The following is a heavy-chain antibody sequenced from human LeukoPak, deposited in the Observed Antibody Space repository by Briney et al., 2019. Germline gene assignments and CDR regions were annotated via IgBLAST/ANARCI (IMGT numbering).Heavy chain of an antibody. D-gene: IGHD3-9*01. V-gene: IGHV5-51*01. CDR3: ALNYDILTGSPWAFDI. J-gene: IGHJ3*02. CDR2: IYPGDSDT. Sequence: GESLKISCKGSGYSFTSYWIGWVRQMPGKGLEWMGIIYPGDSDTRYSPSFQGQVTISADKSISTAYLQWSSLKASDTAMYYCALNYDILTGSPWAFDIWGQGTMVTVSS. CDR1: GYSFTSYW.